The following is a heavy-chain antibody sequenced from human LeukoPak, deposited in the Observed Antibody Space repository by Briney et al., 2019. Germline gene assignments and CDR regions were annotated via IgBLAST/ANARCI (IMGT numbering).Heavy chain of an antibody. V-gene: IGHV4-34*01. CDR2: INHSGST. Sequence: SETLSLTCAVYGGSFSGYYWSWIRQPPGKGLEWIGGINHSGSTNYNPSLKSRVTISVDTSKNQFSLKLSSVTAADTAVYYCARGRNSTYGSGSYYSVYFDYWGQGTLVTVSS. D-gene: IGHD3-10*01. CDR1: GGSFSGYY. CDR3: ARGRNSTYGSGSYYSVYFDY. J-gene: IGHJ4*02.